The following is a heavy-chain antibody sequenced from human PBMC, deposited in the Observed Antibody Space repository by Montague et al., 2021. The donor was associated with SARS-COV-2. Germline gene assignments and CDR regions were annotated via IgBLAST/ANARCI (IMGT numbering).Heavy chain of an antibody. Sequence: SETLSLTCTVSGGSITNSYWSWIRQPPGKGLEWIGYIYYSGSTNYNPSLETRLIISVDPSKNQFSLKMSSVTAADTAVYYCARKDRWSWFDAWGQGTLVIVSS. J-gene: IGHJ5*02. D-gene: IGHD5-24*01. CDR3: ARKDRWSWFDA. CDR1: GGSITNSY. CDR2: IYYSGST. V-gene: IGHV4-59*12.